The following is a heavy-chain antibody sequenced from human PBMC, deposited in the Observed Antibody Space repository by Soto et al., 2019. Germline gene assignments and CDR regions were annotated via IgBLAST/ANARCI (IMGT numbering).Heavy chain of an antibody. J-gene: IGHJ4*02. D-gene: IGHD1-26*01. CDR2: VSAFNGDR. Sequence: QVQLVQSGAEVKKPGASMKVSCRASGYTFRNYGVTWVRQAPGQGLEWVGWVSAFNGDRNYAQKFQGRVTMTTDTSTRTAYMELRSLRSDDTAVYYCARTPGSGSYSSFWGQGTLVTVSA. V-gene: IGHV1-18*01. CDR3: ARTPGSGSYSSF. CDR1: GYTFRNYG.